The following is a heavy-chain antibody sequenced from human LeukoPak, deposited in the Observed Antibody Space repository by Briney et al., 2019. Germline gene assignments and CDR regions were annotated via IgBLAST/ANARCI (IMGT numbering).Heavy chain of an antibody. J-gene: IGHJ5*02. V-gene: IGHV3-11*01. CDR2: ISSSGSTI. D-gene: IGHD2-15*01. CDR3: ARGLGYCSGGSCYSGANWFDP. CDR1: GFTFSTYA. Sequence: PGGSLRLSCVASGFTFSTYAMGWVRQAPGKGLEWVSYISSSGSTIYYADSVKGRFTISRDNAKNSLYLQMNSLRAEDTAVYYCARGLGYCSGGSCYSGANWFDPWGQGTLVTVSS.